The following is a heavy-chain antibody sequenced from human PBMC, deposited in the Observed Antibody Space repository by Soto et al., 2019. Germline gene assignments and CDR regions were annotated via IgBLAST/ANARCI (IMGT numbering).Heavy chain of an antibody. D-gene: IGHD6-25*01. J-gene: IGHJ4*02. CDR1: CYTFTSYG. CDR3: VREMWTRSGPQNFFDY. Sequence: QVQLVQSEGELRQPGASVTVSCRASCYTFTSYGIIWVRQAPGQGVEWMGYISPNSGATTYAQNLQGRLTLTTDTSTSTAYMELRSLSSDDTAIYHCVREMWTRSGPQNFFDYWGLGALVTVSS. CDR2: ISPNSGAT. V-gene: IGHV1-18*01.